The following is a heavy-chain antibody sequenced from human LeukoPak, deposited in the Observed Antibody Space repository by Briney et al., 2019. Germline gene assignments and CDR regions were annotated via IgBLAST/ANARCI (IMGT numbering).Heavy chain of an antibody. V-gene: IGHV1-2*02. CDR2: INPITGAS. J-gene: IGHJ4*02. Sequence: ASVMVSCKASGYSFTGYYMHWVRQAPGQGLEWVGWINPITGASNFAQKFQGRVTMTRDTSISTAYMELSRLRSDDAAVYYCARDALWFGDQSGYWGQGTLVTVSS. D-gene: IGHD3-10*01. CDR1: GYSFTGYY. CDR3: ARDALWFGDQSGY.